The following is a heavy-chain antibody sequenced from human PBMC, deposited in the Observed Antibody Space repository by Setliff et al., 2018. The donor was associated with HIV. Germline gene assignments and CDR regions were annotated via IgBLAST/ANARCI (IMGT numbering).Heavy chain of an antibody. CDR2: IKGDGSAE. CDR1: GFTFSNYW. J-gene: IGHJ4*02. D-gene: IGHD3-22*01. V-gene: IGHV3-7*03. Sequence: GGSLRLSCEASGFTFSNYWMYWVRQAPGQGLEWVANIKGDGSAEYYVDSAKGRFTISRDNAKNSLYLQMNSLRAEDTAIYYCASSRPPDDSSGFLDHWGQGTLVTVSS. CDR3: ASSRPPDDSSGFLDH.